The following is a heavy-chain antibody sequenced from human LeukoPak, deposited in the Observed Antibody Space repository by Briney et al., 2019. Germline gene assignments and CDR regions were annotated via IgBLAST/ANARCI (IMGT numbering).Heavy chain of an antibody. CDR2: ISYHGYTQ. Sequence: GRSLRLSCAASGFVFSNYGMHWVRQAPGKGLEWVAAISYHGYTQYYADSVKGQFTISRDNSKNTPYLQMNSLTEEDTAVYYCARWDSGRYTSNYYFDYWGQGALVTVSS. D-gene: IGHD1-26*01. CDR1: GFVFSNYG. CDR3: ARWDSGRYTSNYYFDY. J-gene: IGHJ4*02. V-gene: IGHV3-30*03.